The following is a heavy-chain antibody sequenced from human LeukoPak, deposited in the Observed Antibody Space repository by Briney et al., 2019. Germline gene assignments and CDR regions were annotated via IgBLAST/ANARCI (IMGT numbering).Heavy chain of an antibody. D-gene: IGHD1-26*01. CDR2: ISYDGSNK. CDR1: GFTFSSYA. V-gene: IGHV3-30*04. Sequence: GGSLRLFCAASGFTFSSYAMHWDRQAPGKGLEWVAVISYDGSNKYYADSVKGRFTISRDNSKNTLYLQMNSLRAEDTAVYYCARTSPIGKYYFDYWGQGTLVTVSS. CDR3: ARTSPIGKYYFDY. J-gene: IGHJ4*02.